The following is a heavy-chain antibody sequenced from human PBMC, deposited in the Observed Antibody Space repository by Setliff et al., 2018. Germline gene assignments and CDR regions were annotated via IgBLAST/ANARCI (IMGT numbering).Heavy chain of an antibody. D-gene: IGHD3-22*01. J-gene: IGHJ6*03. CDR2: TIPIFGTT. V-gene: IGHV1-69*05. CDR3: VREGVDSRSSTDYRYYMDV. Sequence: SVKVSCKTSGFGFTTFGFSWVRQAPGQGLEWMGGTIPIFGTTDYAQKFRGRVTIITDESTSTAFMQLSSLRSEDTAVYYCVREGVDSRSSTDYRYYMDVWGKGTTVTVSS. CDR1: GFGFTTFG.